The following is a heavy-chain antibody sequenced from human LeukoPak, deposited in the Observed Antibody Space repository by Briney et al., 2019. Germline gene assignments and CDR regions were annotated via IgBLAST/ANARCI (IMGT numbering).Heavy chain of an antibody. Sequence: ASVKVPCKASGYTFTSYGISWVRQAPGQGLEWMGWISAYNGNTNYAQKLQGRVTMTTDTSTSTAYMELRSLRSDDTAVYYCARDPAPHYGSGSYFDYWGQGTLVTVSS. J-gene: IGHJ4*02. CDR3: ARDPAPHYGSGSYFDY. D-gene: IGHD3-10*01. V-gene: IGHV1-18*04. CDR1: GYTFTSYG. CDR2: ISAYNGNT.